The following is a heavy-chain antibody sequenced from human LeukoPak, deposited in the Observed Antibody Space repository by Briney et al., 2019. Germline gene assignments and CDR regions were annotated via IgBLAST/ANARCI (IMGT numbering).Heavy chain of an antibody. Sequence: PSETLSLTCTVSGYSISSGYYWGWIRQPPGKGLEWIGSIYHSGSTYYNPSLKSRVTISVDTSKNQFSLKLSSVTAADTAVYYCARHGDVEMATIGYFDYWGQGTLVTVSS. J-gene: IGHJ4*02. CDR1: GYSISSGYY. CDR2: IYHSGST. CDR3: ARHGDVEMATIGYFDY. V-gene: IGHV4-38-2*02. D-gene: IGHD5-24*01.